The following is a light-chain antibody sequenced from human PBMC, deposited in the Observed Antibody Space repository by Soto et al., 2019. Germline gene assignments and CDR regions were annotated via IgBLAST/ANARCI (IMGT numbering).Light chain of an antibody. J-gene: IGKJ4*01. CDR2: DAS. V-gene: IGKV3-11*01. CDR1: QSIGSY. Sequence: EIVLTQSPATLSLSPGEGATLSCRASQSIGSYLAWYQQKPGQAPRLLICDASNRATGIPARFSGSGSGTAFSLTISSLEPEDFAVYFCQQRSEWPLTFGGGTKVEIK. CDR3: QQRSEWPLT.